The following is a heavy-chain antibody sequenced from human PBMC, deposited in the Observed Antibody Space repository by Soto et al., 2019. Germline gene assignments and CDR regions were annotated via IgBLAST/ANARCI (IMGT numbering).Heavy chain of an antibody. CDR3: ARKGWPDVFDI. J-gene: IGHJ3*02. CDR2: IYYSGST. Sequence: QVQLQESGPGLVKPSQTLSLTCTVSGGSISSGDYYWSWIRQPPGKGLEWIGYIYYSGSTYYKSSLKSRVIISIDTSKNRFSLKLSSVTAADTAVYYCARKGWPDVFDIWGQGAMVTVSS. V-gene: IGHV4-30-4*01. CDR1: GGSISSGDYY.